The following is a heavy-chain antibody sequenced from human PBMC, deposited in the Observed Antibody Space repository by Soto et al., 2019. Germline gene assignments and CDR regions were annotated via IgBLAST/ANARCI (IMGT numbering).Heavy chain of an antibody. V-gene: IGHV3-30*18. D-gene: IGHD6-6*01. J-gene: IGHJ6*02. CDR2: ISYDGSNK. CDR1: GFAFSSYG. CDR3: AKDEGQLVYYYYGMDV. Sequence: GGSLRLSCAASGFAFSSYGMHWVRQAPGKGLEWVAVISYDGSNKYYADSVKGRFTISRDNSKNTLYLQMNSLRAEDTAVYYCAKDEGQLVYYYYGMDVWGQGTTVTVSS.